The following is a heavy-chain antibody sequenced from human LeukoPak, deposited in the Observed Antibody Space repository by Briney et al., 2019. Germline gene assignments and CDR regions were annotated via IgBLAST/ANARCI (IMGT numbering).Heavy chain of an antibody. Sequence: SETLSLTSAVDGGSFSGYYWSWIREPPGKRLEWIGEINHSGSTNYNPSLKSRVTISVDTSKHQFSLKLRSVTAADTAVYYCARDKYQLLFRRYYYYGMDVWGQGTTVTVSS. V-gene: IGHV4-34*01. CDR2: INHSGST. CDR3: ARDKYQLLFRRYYYYGMDV. CDR1: GGSFSGYY. D-gene: IGHD2-2*01. J-gene: IGHJ6*02.